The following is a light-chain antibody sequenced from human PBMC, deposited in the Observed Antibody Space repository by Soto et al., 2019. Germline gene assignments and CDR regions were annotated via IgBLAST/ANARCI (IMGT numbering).Light chain of an antibody. CDR2: GAS. CDR3: VQHDIDPLT. Sequence: IQMTQSPSSLSASVGDKVTITCRASQGIRNALAWYQQKPGKAPKRLIYGASTLQSGVPSRFSGSGSATEFTLTITSLQPEDFATYYCVQHDIDPLTFGGGTKVDIK. CDR1: QGIRNA. J-gene: IGKJ4*01. V-gene: IGKV1-17*01.